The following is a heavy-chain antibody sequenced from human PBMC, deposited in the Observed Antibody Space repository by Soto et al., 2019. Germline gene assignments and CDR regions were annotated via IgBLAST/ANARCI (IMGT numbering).Heavy chain of an antibody. CDR3: AKEIFPQTGLESSSPWGDD. J-gene: IGHJ4*02. CDR2: LSYDGRHK. Sequence: PGGALRLSCAASGFTVSSYGIHWVRQPPGKGLEWMAVLSYDGRHKFYADPVKGRFTLSRDVSKGTLYLQMNSLRAEDTAVYYCAKEIFPQTGLESSSPWGDDWGPGTLGTVSS. D-gene: IGHD3-22*01. V-gene: IGHV3-30*18. CDR1: GFTVSSYG.